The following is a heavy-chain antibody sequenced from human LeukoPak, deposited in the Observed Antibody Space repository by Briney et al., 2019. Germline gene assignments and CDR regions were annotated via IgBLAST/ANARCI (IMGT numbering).Heavy chain of an antibody. CDR2: IYYSGST. V-gene: IGHV4-61*05. Sequence: SETLSLTCTVSGGSISSSGYYWGWLRQPPGKGLEWIGYIYYSGSTNYNPSLKSRVTISVDTSKNQFSLNLSSVTAADTAVYFCARGSRRSYFDYWGPGALVLVSS. CDR3: ARGSRRSYFDY. J-gene: IGHJ4*02. CDR1: GGSISSSGYY.